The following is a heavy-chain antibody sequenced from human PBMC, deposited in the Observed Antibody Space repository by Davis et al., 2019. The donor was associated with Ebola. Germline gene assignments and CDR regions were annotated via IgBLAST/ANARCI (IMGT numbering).Heavy chain of an antibody. Sequence: SETLSLTCTVSGGSISSYYWTWIRQPPGKGLEWIAYMYYSGGANYNPSLKSRVTISIDTSKNQFSLKLSSVTAADTAVYYCASFTIFGVVIIRWGQGTLVTVSS. D-gene: IGHD3-3*01. J-gene: IGHJ4*02. CDR3: ASFTIFGVVIIR. CDR1: GGSISSYY. V-gene: IGHV4-59*01. CDR2: MYYSGGA.